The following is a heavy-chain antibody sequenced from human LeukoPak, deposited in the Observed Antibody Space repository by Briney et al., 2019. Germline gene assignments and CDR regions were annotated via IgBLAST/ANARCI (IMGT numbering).Heavy chain of an antibody. D-gene: IGHD3-22*01. CDR3: ARAHQYYYDSSGYYPAFDY. Sequence: ASVKVSCKASGYTFTSYGISWVRQAPGQGLEGMGWISAYNGNTNYAQKLQSRVTMTTDTSTSTAYMELRSLRSDDTAVYYCARAHQYYYDSSGYYPAFDYWGQGTLVTVSS. CDR1: GYTFTSYG. V-gene: IGHV1-18*01. J-gene: IGHJ4*02. CDR2: ISAYNGNT.